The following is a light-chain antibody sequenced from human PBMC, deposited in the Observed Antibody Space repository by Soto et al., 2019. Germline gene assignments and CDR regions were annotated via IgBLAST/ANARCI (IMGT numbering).Light chain of an antibody. V-gene: IGKV3-15*01. CDR2: SVS. Sequence: EIVMTQSPATLSVSPGERATLSCRASQSVSTNLAWDQQKLGQAPRLLIHSVSTRATGIPAKFSGSGSGTEFTLTISSLQSEDIAVYYCQQYHHWPPVSTFGQGTKVEIK. CDR3: QQYHHWPPVST. J-gene: IGKJ2*01. CDR1: QSVSTN.